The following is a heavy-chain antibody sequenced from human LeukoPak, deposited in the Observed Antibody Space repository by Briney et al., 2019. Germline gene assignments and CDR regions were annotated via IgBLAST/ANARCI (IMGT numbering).Heavy chain of an antibody. CDR1: GISVSSGTYY. D-gene: IGHD6-19*01. V-gene: IGHV4-31*03. CDR2: IYYSGST. Sequence: SETLSLTCTVSGISVSSGTYYYTWIRQHPGKGLEYIGYIYYSGSTYYNPSLKSRVAMSVDTSKSQFSLKLSSVTAADTAVYYCARDRSSGWFDYWGQGTLVTVSS. J-gene: IGHJ4*02. CDR3: ARDRSSGWFDY.